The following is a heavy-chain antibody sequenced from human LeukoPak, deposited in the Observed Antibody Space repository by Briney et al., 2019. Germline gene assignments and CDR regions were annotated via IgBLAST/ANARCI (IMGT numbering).Heavy chain of an antibody. V-gene: IGHV5-51*01. J-gene: IGHJ4*02. CDR1: GYSSTSYW. CDR3: ARQTYYGSGSYLSAPGY. D-gene: IGHD3-10*01. Sequence: GESLKISCKGSGYSSTSYWIGWVRQMPGKGLEWMGIIYPGDSDTRYSPSFQGQVTISADKSISTAYLQWSSLKASDTAMYYCARQTYYGSGSYLSAPGYWGQGTLVTVSS. CDR2: IYPGDSDT.